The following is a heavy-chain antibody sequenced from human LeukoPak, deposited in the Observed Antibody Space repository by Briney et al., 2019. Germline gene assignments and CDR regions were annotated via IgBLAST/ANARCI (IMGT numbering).Heavy chain of an antibody. CDR2: SYPSGTT. J-gene: IGHJ4*02. CDR3: ARGKSSYYFGY. V-gene: IGHV4-30-2*01. Sequence: SQTLSLTCAVSGGSINSGAFSWSRFRQPQGQGLEWIGYSYPSGTTYHSPSLKSRVNMSVHRSNNHFSLRLTSVAAADTAIYYCARGKSSYYFGYWGEGTLVTVSP. CDR1: GGSINSGAFS.